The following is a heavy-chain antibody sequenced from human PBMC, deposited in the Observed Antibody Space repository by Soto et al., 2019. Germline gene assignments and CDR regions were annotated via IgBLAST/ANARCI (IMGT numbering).Heavy chain of an antibody. Sequence: QVQLQQSGPGLVKPSQTLSLICAISGDSVSSASATWSWIRQSPSGRLEWLGRTYYRSKWHNDYAVSVNSRIAIIPDTSKNQLSLQLSSVTLEDTAVYFCARDGSGYQWYFDVWGRGSLVTVSS. CDR1: GDSVSSASAT. CDR2: TYYRSKWHN. V-gene: IGHV6-1*01. D-gene: IGHD5-12*01. CDR3: ARDGSGYQWYFDV. J-gene: IGHJ2*01.